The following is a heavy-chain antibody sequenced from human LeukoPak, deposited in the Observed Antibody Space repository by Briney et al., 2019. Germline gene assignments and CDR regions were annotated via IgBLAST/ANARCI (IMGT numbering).Heavy chain of an antibody. V-gene: IGHV4-34*01. D-gene: IGHD3-22*01. J-gene: IGHJ6*03. CDR2: INHSGST. CDR1: GGSFSGYY. CDR3: ARMISALGYMDV. Sequence: SETLSLTCAVYGGSFSGYYRSWIRQPPGKGLEWIGEINHSGSTNYNPSLKSRVTISVDTSKNQFSLKLSSVTAADTAVYYCARMISALGYMDVWGKGTTVTVSS.